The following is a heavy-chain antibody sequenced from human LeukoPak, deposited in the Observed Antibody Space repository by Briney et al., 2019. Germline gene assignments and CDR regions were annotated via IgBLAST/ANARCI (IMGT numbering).Heavy chain of an antibody. Sequence: SGPTLVNPTQTLTLTCTFSGFSLSTSGVGVGWIRQPPGKALEWHALIYWNDDKRYSPSLKSRLTITKDTPKNQVVLTMTNMDPVDTATYYCAHSHLQRRDKANFDLWGRGTLVTVSS. J-gene: IGHJ2*01. CDR2: IYWNDDK. CDR3: AHSHLQRRDKANFDL. D-gene: IGHD5-24*01. CDR1: GFSLSTSGVG. V-gene: IGHV2-5*01.